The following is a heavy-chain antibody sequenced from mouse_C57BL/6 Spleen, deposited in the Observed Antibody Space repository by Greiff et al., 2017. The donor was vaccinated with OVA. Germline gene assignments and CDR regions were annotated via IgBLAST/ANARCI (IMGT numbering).Heavy chain of an antibody. D-gene: IGHD2-5*01. CDR1: GYTFTSYW. Sequence: VQLQQSGAELAKPGASVKLSCKASGYTFTSYWMHWVKQRPGQGLEWIGYINPSSGYTKYNQKFKDKATLIADKSSSTAYMQLSSLTYEDSAVYYCARDSNWFAYWGQGTLVTVSA. J-gene: IGHJ3*01. CDR2: INPSSGYT. CDR3: ARDSNWFAY. V-gene: IGHV1-7*01.